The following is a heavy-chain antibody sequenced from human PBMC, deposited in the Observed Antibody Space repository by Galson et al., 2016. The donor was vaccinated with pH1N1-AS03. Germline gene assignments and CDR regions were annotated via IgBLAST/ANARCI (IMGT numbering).Heavy chain of an antibody. CDR1: GDSINSSPYY. CDR3: ARHVSGSYPNNLDY. V-gene: IGHV4-39*07. Sequence: ETLSLTCTVSGDSINSSPYYWGWIRQPSGKGLEWIGTIYYRGATYYSPSLKSRVAISIDTSKNQFSLNLRSVTAADTAVYYCARHVSGSYPNNLDYWGQGTLVIVSS. CDR2: IYYRGAT. D-gene: IGHD1-26*01. J-gene: IGHJ4*02.